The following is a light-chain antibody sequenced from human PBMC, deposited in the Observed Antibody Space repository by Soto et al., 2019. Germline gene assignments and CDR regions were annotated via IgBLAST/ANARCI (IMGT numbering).Light chain of an antibody. J-gene: IGLJ2*01. CDR1: SSDIGGYNY. V-gene: IGLV2-14*01. CDR3: CSYTSSDTLVI. CDR2: EVR. Sequence: QSALTQPASVSGSPGQSITISCTGTSSDIGGYNYVSWYQQHPGKAPKLIIYEVRNRPSGVSNRFSGSKSGNTASLTISGLQADDEADYYCCSYTSSDTLVIFGGGTKLTVL.